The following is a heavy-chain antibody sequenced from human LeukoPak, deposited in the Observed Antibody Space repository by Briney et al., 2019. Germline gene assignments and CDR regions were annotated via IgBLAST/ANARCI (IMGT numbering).Heavy chain of an antibody. D-gene: IGHD2-15*01. V-gene: IGHV4-38-2*02. CDR2: VFYSGGS. CDR3: ARVSDRSFFDAFDI. CDR1: GYSISRGYY. Sequence: SETLSLTCTVFGYSISRGYYWGWVRQPPGRGLECIGSVFYSGGSFFNPSLKSRVTVSVDTSKNQFSLKLRSVTTADTAVYYCARVSDRSFFDAFDIWGQGTMVTVSS. J-gene: IGHJ3*02.